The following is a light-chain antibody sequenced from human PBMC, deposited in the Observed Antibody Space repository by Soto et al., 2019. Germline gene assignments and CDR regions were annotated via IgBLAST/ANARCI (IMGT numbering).Light chain of an antibody. V-gene: IGKV3-15*01. J-gene: IGKJ5*01. CDR3: QSYNDWPFT. CDR1: ESLSTY. Sequence: EIVMTQSPATLSVSPGERVTLSCRASESLSTYLAWYQQKPGQAPRLLIYGASTKATGIPARFSGSGSATDFTLTIFSLLSEDFAVYYCQSYNDWPFTFGQGTRLEIK. CDR2: GAS.